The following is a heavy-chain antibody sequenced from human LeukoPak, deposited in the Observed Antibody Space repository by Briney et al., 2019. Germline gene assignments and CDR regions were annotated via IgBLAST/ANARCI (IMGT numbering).Heavy chain of an antibody. CDR1: GYTFTSYA. CDR3: ASDIGVAGAFDY. CDR2: INAGNGNT. Sequence: GASVKVSCKASGYTFTSYAMHWVRQAPGQRLEWMGWINAGNGNTKYSQKFQGRVTITRDTSASTAHMELSSLRSEDTAVYYCASDIGVAGAFDYWGQGTLVTVSS. V-gene: IGHV1-3*01. J-gene: IGHJ4*02. D-gene: IGHD6-19*01.